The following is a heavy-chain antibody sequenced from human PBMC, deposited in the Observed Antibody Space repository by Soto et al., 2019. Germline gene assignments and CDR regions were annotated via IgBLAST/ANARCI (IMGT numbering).Heavy chain of an antibody. Sequence: QVQLVESGGGVVQPGRSLRLSCAASGFTLSSYGMHGVRQAPGKGLECVAVISYDVSNKYYADSVKGRFTISRDNSKNTLYLQMNSLSAEDTAVYYCAKSANRGSPYYYYYVMDVWGQVTTVTVSS. J-gene: IGHJ6*02. CDR2: ISYDVSNK. V-gene: IGHV3-30*18. CDR1: GFTLSSYG. D-gene: IGHD2-15*01. CDR3: AKSANRGSPYYYYYVMDV.